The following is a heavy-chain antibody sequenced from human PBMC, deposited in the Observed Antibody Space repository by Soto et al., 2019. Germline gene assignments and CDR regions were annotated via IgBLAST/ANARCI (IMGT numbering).Heavy chain of an antibody. J-gene: IGHJ6*02. CDR2: ISSSSSTI. V-gene: IGHV3-48*01. D-gene: IGHD1-26*01. CDR1: GFTFSSYS. CDR3: ARDPPLRVGATGHYYYYGMDV. Sequence: PGGSLRLSCAASGFTFSSYSMNWVRQAPGKGLEWVSYISSSSSTIYYADSVKGRFTISRDNAKNSLYLQMNSLRAEDTAVYYCARDPPLRVGATGHYYYYGMDVWGQGTTVTVSS.